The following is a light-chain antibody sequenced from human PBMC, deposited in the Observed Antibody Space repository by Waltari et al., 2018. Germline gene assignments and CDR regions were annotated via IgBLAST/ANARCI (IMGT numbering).Light chain of an antibody. CDR3: QQRSGWPPSIT. V-gene: IGKV3-11*01. Sequence: EIVLTQSPATLSLSPGDRATLSCRASPSVGNFLAWDQHKPGQAPRLLIYDASNRATGIPATFSGSGSGTDFTLTISSLQPEDFALYYCQQRSGWPPSITFGQGTRLEI. CDR1: PSVGNF. CDR2: DAS. J-gene: IGKJ5*01.